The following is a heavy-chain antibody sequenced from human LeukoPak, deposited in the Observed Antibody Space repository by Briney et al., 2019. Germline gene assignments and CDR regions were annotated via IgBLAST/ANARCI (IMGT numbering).Heavy chain of an antibody. J-gene: IGHJ3*02. CDR1: GYTFTGYY. D-gene: IGHD2-2*02. CDR3: ARVGLSAAIRAFDI. V-gene: IGHV1-2*02. Sequence: ASVKVSCKASGYTFTGYYMHWVRQAPGQGLEWMGWINPNSGGTNYAQKLQGRVTMTRDTSIGTAYMELSRLRSDDTAVYYCARVGLSAAIRAFDIWGQGTMVTVSS. CDR2: INPNSGGT.